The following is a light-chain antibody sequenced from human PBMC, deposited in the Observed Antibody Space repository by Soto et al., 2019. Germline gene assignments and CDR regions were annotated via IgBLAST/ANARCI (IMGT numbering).Light chain of an antibody. CDR1: LSVSNY. V-gene: IGKV3-11*01. Sequence: ENVLTQSPATLSLSPGDTATLSCRATLSVSNYLAWYQQKLGQAPRLLIYDASKRATGIPARFSGSGSGTDFTLTISSLEPEDFAVYFCQQRSDWPPTFGQGTRLEIK. CDR3: QQRSDWPPT. CDR2: DAS. J-gene: IGKJ5*01.